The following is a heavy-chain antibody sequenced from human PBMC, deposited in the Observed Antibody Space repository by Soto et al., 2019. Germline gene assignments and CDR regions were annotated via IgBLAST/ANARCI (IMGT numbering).Heavy chain of an antibody. J-gene: IGHJ4*02. V-gene: IGHV1-46*01. CDR3: AREDSGWSTAPLN. D-gene: IGHD6-19*01. CDR2: INPSGGST. Sequence: GASVKVSCKASGYTFTGYYMHWVRQAPGQGLEWMGWINPSGGSTSYAQKFQGRVTMTRDTSTSTVYMELSSLRSEDTAVYYCAREDSGWSTAPLNWGQGTLVTVSS. CDR1: GYTFTGYY.